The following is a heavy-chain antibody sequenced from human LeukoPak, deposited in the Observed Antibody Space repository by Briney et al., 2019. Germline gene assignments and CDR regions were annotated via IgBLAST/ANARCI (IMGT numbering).Heavy chain of an antibody. V-gene: IGHV1-46*01. CDR2: INPSGGST. CDR3: ARGGSSGYPDYYYYMDV. D-gene: IGHD3-9*01. J-gene: IGHJ6*03. Sequence: ASVKVSCKASGYTFTSYYMHWVRQAPGQGLEWMGIINPSGGSTSYAQKFQGRVTMTRDMSTSTVYMELSSLRSEDTAVYYCARGGSSGYPDYYYYMDVWGKGTTVTVFS. CDR1: GYTFTSYY.